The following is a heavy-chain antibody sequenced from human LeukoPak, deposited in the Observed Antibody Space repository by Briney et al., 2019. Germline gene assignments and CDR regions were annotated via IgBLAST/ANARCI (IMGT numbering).Heavy chain of an antibody. Sequence: PGGSLRLSCAASRFTFSSYTMHWVRQAPGKGLEWVAVISYDGSNKYYTDSVKGRFSISRDNSKNTLYLQMNSLRAEDTAVYYCAKAGSDDLDYWGQGTLVTVSS. CDR2: ISYDGSNK. J-gene: IGHJ4*02. CDR1: RFTFSSYT. D-gene: IGHD1-1*01. CDR3: AKAGSDDLDY. V-gene: IGHV3-30*04.